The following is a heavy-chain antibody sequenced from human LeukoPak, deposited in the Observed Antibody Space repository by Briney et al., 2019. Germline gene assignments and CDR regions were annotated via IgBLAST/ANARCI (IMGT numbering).Heavy chain of an antibody. J-gene: IGHJ4*02. CDR2: ISYDGSNK. V-gene: IGHV3-30*03. CDR3: ARGRHYYDSSGYYYAGYFDY. Sequence: GGSLRLSCAASGFTFSSYGMHWVRQAPGKGLEWVAVISYDGSNKYYADSVKGRFTISRDNSKNTLYLQMNSLRAEDTAVYYCARGRHYYDSSGYYYAGYFDYWGQGTLVTVSS. D-gene: IGHD3-22*01. CDR1: GFTFSSYG.